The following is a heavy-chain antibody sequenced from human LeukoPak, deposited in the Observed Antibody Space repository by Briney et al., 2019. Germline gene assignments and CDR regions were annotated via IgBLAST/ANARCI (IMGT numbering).Heavy chain of an antibody. D-gene: IGHD3-22*01. CDR1: GGSISSYY. Sequence: SETLSLTCTVSGGSISSYYWSWIRQPAGKGLEWIGRIYTSGSTNYNPSLKSRVTMSVDTSKNQFSLKLSSVTAADTAVYYCARVSYDSSGYYYSYAFGIWGQGTMVTVSS. CDR3: ARVSYDSSGYYYSYAFGI. CDR2: IYTSGST. J-gene: IGHJ3*02. V-gene: IGHV4-4*07.